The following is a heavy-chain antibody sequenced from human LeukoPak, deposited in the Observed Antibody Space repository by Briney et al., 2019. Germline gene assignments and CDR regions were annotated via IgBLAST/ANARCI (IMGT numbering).Heavy chain of an antibody. J-gene: IGHJ3*02. CDR3: ATMVGPPAFDI. D-gene: IGHD4-23*01. V-gene: IGHV3-23*05. CDR1: GFTFSAYA. Sequence: PGGSLRLSCEASGFTFSAYAMTWVRQAPGKGLEWVSSIGSDNKPHYSESVKGRFAISRDNSKNTLYLQMNSLRAEDTAVYYCATMVGPPAFDIWGQGTMVTVSS. CDR2: IGSDNKP.